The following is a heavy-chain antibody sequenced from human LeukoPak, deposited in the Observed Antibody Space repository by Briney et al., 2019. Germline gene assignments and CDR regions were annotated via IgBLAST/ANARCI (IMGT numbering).Heavy chain of an antibody. CDR3: ARVQNWNPKRGRDGAFDI. V-gene: IGHV1-69*06. CDR2: IIPIFGTA. J-gene: IGHJ3*02. D-gene: IGHD1-1*01. Sequence: SVKVSCKASGGTFSSYAISWVRQAPGQGLEWMGGIIPIFGTANYAQKFQGRVTITADKSTSTAYMELSSLRSEDTAVYYCARVQNWNPKRGRDGAFDIWGQGTMVTVSS. CDR1: GGTFSSYA.